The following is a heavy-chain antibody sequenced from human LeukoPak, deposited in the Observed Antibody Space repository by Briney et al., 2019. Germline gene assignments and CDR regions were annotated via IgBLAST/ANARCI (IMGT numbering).Heavy chain of an antibody. V-gene: IGHV3-74*01. CDR2: VSAEGTNT. CDR3: ARDLYI. J-gene: IGHJ4*02. CDR1: GFTFNKYR. Sequence: GGSLRLSCAASGFTFNKYRLHWVRQVPGKGLMWVSRVSAEGTNTDYADSARGRFTISRDNARNTLYLQMSFLRVEDTAFYYCARDLYIGGQGTLVTVSS.